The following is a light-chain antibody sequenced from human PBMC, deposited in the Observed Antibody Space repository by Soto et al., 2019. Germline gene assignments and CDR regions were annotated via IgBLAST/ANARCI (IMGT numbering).Light chain of an antibody. V-gene: IGKV1-5*03. Sequence: DIQMTQSPSTLSASVGDRVTITCRASQSVSTWLAWYQQKPGKAPQVLISMASTLESGVPSRFSGSGSGTDFTLTISSLQPEDFATYYCQQSYSTPFTFGPGTKVDIK. CDR1: QSVSTW. J-gene: IGKJ3*01. CDR2: MAS. CDR3: QQSYSTPFT.